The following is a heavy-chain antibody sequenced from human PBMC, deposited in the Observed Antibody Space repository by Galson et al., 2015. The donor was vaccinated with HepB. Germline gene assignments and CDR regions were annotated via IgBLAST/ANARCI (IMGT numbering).Heavy chain of an antibody. V-gene: IGHV1-2*06. CDR1: GYTFTGYY. D-gene: IGHD3-16*01. CDR3: ARIGEDTLSSFNI. Sequence: SVKVSCKASGYTFTGYYIHWVRQAPGQGLEWMGRINTNSGDTNYAQSFQDRVTMTRDTSVSTAYMELSSLRSDDTAVYYCARIGEDTLSSFNIWGRGTMVTVSS. J-gene: IGHJ3*02. CDR2: INTNSGDT.